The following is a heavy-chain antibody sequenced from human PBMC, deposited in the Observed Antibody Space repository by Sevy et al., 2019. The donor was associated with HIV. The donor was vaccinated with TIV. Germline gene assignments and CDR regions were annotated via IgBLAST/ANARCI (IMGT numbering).Heavy chain of an antibody. V-gene: IGHV3-30*18. CDR1: GFTFSSYG. J-gene: IGHJ6*02. CDR3: AKSIRDYYYGMDV. Sequence: GGSLRLSCAASGFTFSSYGMHWVRQAPGKGLEWVAVISYDGSNKYYADSVKGRFTISRDNSKNTLYLQMNSLRAEDTAGYYCAKSIRDYYYGMDVWGQGPTVTVSS. CDR2: ISYDGSNK. D-gene: IGHD3-9*01.